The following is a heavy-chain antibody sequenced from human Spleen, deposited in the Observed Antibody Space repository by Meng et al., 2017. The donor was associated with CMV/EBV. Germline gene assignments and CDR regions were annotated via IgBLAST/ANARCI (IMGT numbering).Heavy chain of an antibody. CDR1: GYTFTSYG. D-gene: IGHD1-26*01. CDR2: ISAYNGNT. CDR3: ARALAQWGAFDI. J-gene: IGHJ3*02. V-gene: IGHV1-18*01. Sequence: ASVKVSCKASGYTFTSYGISWVRQAPGQGLEWMGWISAYNGNTNYAQKLQGRVTMTTDTSTSTAYMELRSLRSDYTAVYYCARALAQWGAFDIWGQGTMVTVSS.